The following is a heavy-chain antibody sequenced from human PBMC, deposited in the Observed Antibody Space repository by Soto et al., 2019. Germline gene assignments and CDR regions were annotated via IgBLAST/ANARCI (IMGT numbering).Heavy chain of an antibody. CDR2: ISSSSGTI. V-gene: IGHV3-48*01. J-gene: IGHJ4*02. Sequence: GGSLRLSCAASGFTFSSYSMNWVRQAPGKGLEWVSYISSSSGTIYYADSVKGRFTISRDNSKNTLYLQMGSLRAEDMAVYYCARVFYDSSAYYYDYWGQGTLVTVSS. CDR3: ARVFYDSSAYYYDY. D-gene: IGHD3-22*01. CDR1: GFTFSSYS.